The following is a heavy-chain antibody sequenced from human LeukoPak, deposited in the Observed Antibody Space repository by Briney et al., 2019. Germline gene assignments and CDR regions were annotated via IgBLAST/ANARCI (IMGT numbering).Heavy chain of an antibody. CDR1: GGTFSSYA. V-gene: IGHV1-69*05. Sequence: SVKASCKASGGTFSSYAISWVRQAPGQGLEWMGGIIPIFGTANYAQKFQGRVTITTDESTSTAYMELSSLRSEDTAVYYCAREVRDGYNLASFFYYYMDVWGKGTTVTVSS. D-gene: IGHD5-24*01. J-gene: IGHJ6*03. CDR3: AREVRDGYNLASFFYYYMDV. CDR2: IIPIFGTA.